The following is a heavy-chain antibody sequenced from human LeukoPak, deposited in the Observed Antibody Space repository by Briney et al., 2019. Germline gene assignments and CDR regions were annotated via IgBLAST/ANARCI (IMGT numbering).Heavy chain of an antibody. CDR3: AGGVRARGGIFDY. CDR1: GGTFSSYG. D-gene: IGHD3-16*01. V-gene: IGHV1-69*04. Sequence: SVKVSCKASGGTFSSYGISWVRQAPGQGLEWMGRIIPLLGIANYAQKFQGRVTITADKSTSTVYMELSSLRSEDTPVYYCAGGVRARGGIFDYWGQGTLVTASS. J-gene: IGHJ4*02. CDR2: IIPLLGIA.